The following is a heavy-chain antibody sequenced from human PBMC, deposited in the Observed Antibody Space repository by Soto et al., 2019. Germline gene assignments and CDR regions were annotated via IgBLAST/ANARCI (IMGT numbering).Heavy chain of an antibody. V-gene: IGHV3-30*18. CDR3: AKVQSGFNYGHTGLDY. D-gene: IGHD5-18*01. CDR2: ISYDGSSK. Sequence: QVQLVESGGGVVQPGRSLRLSCAASGFTFSSHGMHWVHQAPGKGLEWVAAISYDGSSKYYADSVKGRFTISRDNSKNTLYLQMNSLRAEDTAVYYCAKVQSGFNYGHTGLDYWGQGTLVTVSS. J-gene: IGHJ4*02. CDR1: GFTFSSHG.